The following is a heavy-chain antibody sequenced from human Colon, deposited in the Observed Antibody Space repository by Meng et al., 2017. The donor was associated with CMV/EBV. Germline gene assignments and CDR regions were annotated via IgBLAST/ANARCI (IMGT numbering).Heavy chain of an antibody. CDR2: IYYTGND. V-gene: IGHV4-39*07. CDR3: ARMALHWYFDL. D-gene: IGHD5-24*01. CDR1: GDSISGRSYY. Sequence: HRPEPGPGLVKPSDPLSLTCTVSGDSISGRSYYWGWIRQPPGKGLEWIASIYYTGNDYHNPSLKSRVTISIDTSNNQFSLRLTSVTAADTAVYYCARMALHWYFDLWGRGTLVTVSS. J-gene: IGHJ2*01.